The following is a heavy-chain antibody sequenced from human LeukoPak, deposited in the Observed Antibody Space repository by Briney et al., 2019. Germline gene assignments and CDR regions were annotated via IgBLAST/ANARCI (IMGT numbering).Heavy chain of an antibody. V-gene: IGHV3-21*06. CDR3: GRCSATSCYAGGY. CDR1: GFIFGSYS. CDR2: ISSSSTYT. Sequence: GGSLRLPCAGSGFIFGSYSMNWVRQAPGKGLGWVSSISSSSTYTYYADSVKGRFTISRDNAQNSLYLQMNSLRAEDTAVYYCGRCSATSCYAGGYWGQGTLVTVSS. D-gene: IGHD2-2*01. J-gene: IGHJ4*02.